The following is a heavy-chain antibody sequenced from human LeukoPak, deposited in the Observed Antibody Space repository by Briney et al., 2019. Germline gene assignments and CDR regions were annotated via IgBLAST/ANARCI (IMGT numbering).Heavy chain of an antibody. CDR1: GGTFSSYA. CDR2: IIPIFGTA. CDR3: ARDPCSSTSCFNWFDP. D-gene: IGHD2-2*01. J-gene: IGHJ5*02. V-gene: IGHV1-69*13. Sequence: ASVKVSCKASGGTFSSYAISWVRQAPGQGLEWMGGIIPIFGTANYAQKFQGRVTITADESTSTAYMELSSLGSEDTAVYYCARDPCSSTSCFNWFDPWGQGTLVTVSS.